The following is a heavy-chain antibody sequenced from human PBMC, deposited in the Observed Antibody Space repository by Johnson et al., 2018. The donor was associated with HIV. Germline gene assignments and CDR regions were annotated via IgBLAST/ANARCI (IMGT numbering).Heavy chain of an antibody. CDR1: GFTFSSYW. CDR3: ARGALGSFDI. V-gene: IGHV3-74*02. CDR2: IKTDGSNT. D-gene: IGHD3-10*01. Sequence: VQLVESGGGSVQPGGSLRLSCAASGFTFSSYWMHWVRQAPGKGLMWVSNIKTDGSNTNYADSVKGRVTISRDNAKNTVYLQMDSLRDEDMAVYYCARGALGSFDIWGQGTMVTVSA. J-gene: IGHJ3*02.